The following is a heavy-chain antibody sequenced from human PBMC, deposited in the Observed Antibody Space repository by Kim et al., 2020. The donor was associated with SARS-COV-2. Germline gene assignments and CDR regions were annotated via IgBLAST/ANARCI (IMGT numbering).Heavy chain of an antibody. Sequence: RYSPSFQGQVTISADKSISTAYLQWSSLKASDTAMYYCARVDTAMFARLDWGQGTLVTVSS. V-gene: IGHV5-51*01. J-gene: IGHJ4*02. D-gene: IGHD5-18*01. CDR3: ARVDTAMFARLD.